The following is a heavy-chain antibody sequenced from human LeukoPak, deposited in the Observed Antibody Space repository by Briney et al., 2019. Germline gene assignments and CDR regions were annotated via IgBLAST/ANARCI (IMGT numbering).Heavy chain of an antibody. J-gene: IGHJ4*02. CDR2: ISDDSSFT. CDR3: AKGRCSGVGCDSFHS. Sequence: GGSLRLSCAASGFTFSSYAMSWVRQAPGKGLECISTISDDSSFTYYADSVKGRSAISRDDSKNTLYLQMNNLKVEDTAVYYCAKGRCSGVGCDSFHSWGQGALVTVSS. V-gene: IGHV3-23*01. CDR1: GFTFSSYA. D-gene: IGHD2-15*01.